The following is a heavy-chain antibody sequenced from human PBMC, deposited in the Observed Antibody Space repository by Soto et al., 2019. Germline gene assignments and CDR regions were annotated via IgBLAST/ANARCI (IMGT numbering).Heavy chain of an antibody. CDR1: GGTFNTYT. CDR3: ASLNNWSSGDGRIDV. V-gene: IGHV1-69*13. Sequence: SVKVSCKASGGTFNTYTISWVRQVPGQGLEWMGGIMPLYAKPTYAQPFLGRLTIAADEHTSTVYMELSSLRSEDTALYYCASLNNWSSGDGRIDVWGRGTAVTVSS. D-gene: IGHD1-26*01. J-gene: IGHJ6*02. CDR2: IMPLYAKP.